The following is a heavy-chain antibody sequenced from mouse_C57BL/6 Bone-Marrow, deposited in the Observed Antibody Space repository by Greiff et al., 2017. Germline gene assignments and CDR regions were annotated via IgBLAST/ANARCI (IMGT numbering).Heavy chain of an antibody. Sequence: QVQLQQSGPELVKPGASVKLSCKASGYTFTSYDINWVKQRPGQGLEWIGWIYPRDGSTNYNEKFKGKATLTVDTSSSTAYMGLHSLTSEDSAVFFCARGYGSSYWYFDVWGTGTTVTVSS. CDR3: ARGYGSSYWYFDV. V-gene: IGHV1-85*01. J-gene: IGHJ1*03. CDR2: IYPRDGST. CDR1: GYTFTSYD. D-gene: IGHD1-1*01.